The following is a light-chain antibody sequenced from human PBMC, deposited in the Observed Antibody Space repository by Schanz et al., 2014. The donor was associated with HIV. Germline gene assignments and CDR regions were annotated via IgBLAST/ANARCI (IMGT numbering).Light chain of an antibody. Sequence: QSALTQPPSASGSPGQSVTISCTGTNSDVGGHNYVSWFQQHPGKAPRLIIYEVTKRPSGVPDRFSGSKSGNTASLAITGLQGDDEADYYCQCFDRNMRGLVFGGGTKLTVL. J-gene: IGLJ2*01. CDR1: NSDVGGHNY. V-gene: IGLV2-8*01. CDR2: EVT. CDR3: QCFDRNMRGLV.